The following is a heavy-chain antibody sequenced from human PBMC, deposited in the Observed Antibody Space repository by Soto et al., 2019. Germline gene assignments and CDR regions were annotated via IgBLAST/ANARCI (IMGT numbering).Heavy chain of an antibody. V-gene: IGHV3-30-3*01. CDR2: ISYDGSNK. CDR1: GFTFSIYA. CDR3: AREYSDGWFDP. J-gene: IGHJ5*02. D-gene: IGHD2-21*01. Sequence: QVQLVESGGGVVQPGRSLRLSCAASGFTFSIYAMHWVRQAPGKGLEWVAVISYDGSNKYYADSVKGRFTISRDNSKNTVYLHMNILRAEDSAVYYCAREYSDGWFDPWGQGPLVTVSS.